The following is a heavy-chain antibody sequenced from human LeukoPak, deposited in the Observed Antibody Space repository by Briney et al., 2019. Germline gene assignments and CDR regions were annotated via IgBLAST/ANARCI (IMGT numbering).Heavy chain of an antibody. CDR1: GFTFSNYG. Sequence: GRSLRLSCAASGFTFSNYGIHWVRQAPGKGLEWVAVIWYDGSNKYCADSVKGRFTISRDNSRNTLSLQMNNLRAEDTAVYYCARAYDSSSSFDYWGQGTLVAVSS. J-gene: IGHJ4*02. V-gene: IGHV3-33*01. D-gene: IGHD3-22*01. CDR2: IWYDGSNK. CDR3: ARAYDSSSSFDY.